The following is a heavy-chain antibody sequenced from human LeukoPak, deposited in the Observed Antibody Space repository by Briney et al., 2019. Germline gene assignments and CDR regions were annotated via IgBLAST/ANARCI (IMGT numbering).Heavy chain of an antibody. Sequence: SETLSLTCPVSGGSISSYYWSWIRQPPGKGLEWIGYIYYSGSTNYNPSLKSRVTISVDTSKNQFSLKPSSVTAADTAVYYCARVGRESYELDYWGQGTLVTVSS. CDR3: ARVGRESYELDY. D-gene: IGHD1-26*01. J-gene: IGHJ4*02. CDR1: GGSISSYY. V-gene: IGHV4-59*01. CDR2: IYYSGST.